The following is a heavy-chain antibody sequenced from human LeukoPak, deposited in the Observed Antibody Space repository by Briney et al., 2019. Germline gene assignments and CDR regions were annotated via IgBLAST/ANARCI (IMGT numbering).Heavy chain of an antibody. V-gene: IGHV3-23*01. CDR3: AKHWGTTVTYFDY. J-gene: IGHJ4*02. CDR1: GFTFNSYA. CDR2: ISGSSFTT. Sequence: PGGSLRLSCAASGFTFNSYAMSWVRQAPGKGLEWVSAISGSSFTTFDADSVKGRFTISRDNSKNTLYLQMSSLRAEDTAVYYCAKHWGTTVTYFDYWGQGALVTVSS. D-gene: IGHD4-11*01.